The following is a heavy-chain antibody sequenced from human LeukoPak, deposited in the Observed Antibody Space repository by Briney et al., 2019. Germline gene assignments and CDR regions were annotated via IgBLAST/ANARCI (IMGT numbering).Heavy chain of an antibody. CDR1: GFTFSSYG. D-gene: IGHD1-1*01. Sequence: SGGSLRLSCAASGFTFSSYGMSWVRQAPGKGLEWVANIKQDGSEKYYVDSVKGRFTISRDNAKNSLYLQMNSLRAEDTAVYYCARPLDGYYYYGMDVWGQGTTVTVSS. J-gene: IGHJ6*02. CDR2: IKQDGSEK. V-gene: IGHV3-7*01. CDR3: ARPLDGYYYYGMDV.